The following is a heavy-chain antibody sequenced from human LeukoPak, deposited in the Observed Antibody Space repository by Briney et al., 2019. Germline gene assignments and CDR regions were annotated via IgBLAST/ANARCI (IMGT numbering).Heavy chain of an antibody. CDR2: LYHSGTT. V-gene: IGHV4-38-2*02. CDR1: GYSISSGYY. Sequence: SETLSLTCTVSGYSISSGYYWGWIRQPPGKGLEWIGILYHSGTTYYNPSLKSRVTISVDTSKNQFSLKLSSVTAADTAVYYCARYSSGYYFDSWGQGTLVTVSS. CDR3: ARYSSGYYFDS. D-gene: IGHD3-22*01. J-gene: IGHJ4*02.